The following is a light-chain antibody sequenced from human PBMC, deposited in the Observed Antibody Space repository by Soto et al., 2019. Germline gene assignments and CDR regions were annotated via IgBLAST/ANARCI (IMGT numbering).Light chain of an antibody. J-gene: IGKJ3*01. CDR3: QQSYSTPPG. Sequence: EIVLTQSPGTLSLSPGERATLSCRASQSVSSSYLAWYQQKPGQAPRLLIYGASSRATGIPDRFSGSGSGTDFTLTISSLQPEDFATYYCQQSYSTPPGFGPGTKVDIK. CDR2: GAS. CDR1: QSVSSSY. V-gene: IGKV3-20*01.